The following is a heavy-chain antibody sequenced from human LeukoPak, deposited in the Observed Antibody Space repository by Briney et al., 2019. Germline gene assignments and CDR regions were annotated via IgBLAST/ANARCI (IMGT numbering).Heavy chain of an antibody. CDR1: GGSISSYY. CDR2: IYYSGST. J-gene: IGHJ5*02. V-gene: IGHV4-59*01. CDR3: ARRAAMTTVTSWFDP. Sequence: PSETLSLTCAVSGGSISSYYWSWIRQPPGKGLEWIGYIYYSGSTNYNPSLKSRVTISVDTSKNQFSLKLSSVTAADTAVYYCARRAAMTTVTSWFDPWGQGTLVTVSS. D-gene: IGHD4-17*01.